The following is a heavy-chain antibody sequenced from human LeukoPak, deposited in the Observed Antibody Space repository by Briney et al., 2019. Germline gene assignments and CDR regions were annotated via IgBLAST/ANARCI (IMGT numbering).Heavy chain of an antibody. V-gene: IGHV3-53*01. Sequence: PGGSLRLSCAASGFTVSSNYMSWVRQAPGKGLEWVSVIYSGGSTYYADSVKGRSTISRDNSKNTLYLQMNSLRGEDTAVYYCARGGYSSGCHYWGQGTLVTVSS. D-gene: IGHD6-19*01. CDR2: IYSGGST. CDR1: GFTVSSNY. J-gene: IGHJ4*02. CDR3: ARGGYSSGCHY.